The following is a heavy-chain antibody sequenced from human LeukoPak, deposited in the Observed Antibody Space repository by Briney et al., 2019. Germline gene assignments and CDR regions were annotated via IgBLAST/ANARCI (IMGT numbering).Heavy chain of an antibody. V-gene: IGHV4-30-4*08. Sequence: SQTLSLTCTVSGGSISSGGYSWSWIRQHPGKGLEWIGYIYYSGSTYYNPSLKSRVTISVDTSKNQFSLKLSSVTAADTAVYYCARVRYGDYGLRLDYWGQGTLVTVSS. CDR3: ARVRYGDYGLRLDY. CDR1: GGSISSGGYS. CDR2: IYYSGST. J-gene: IGHJ4*02. D-gene: IGHD4-17*01.